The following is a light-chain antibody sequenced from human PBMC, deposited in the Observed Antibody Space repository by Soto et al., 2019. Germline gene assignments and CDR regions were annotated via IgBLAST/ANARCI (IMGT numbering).Light chain of an antibody. CDR2: EVS. CDR3: GSYTSSSTYV. CDR1: SSDVGGYNY. J-gene: IGLJ1*01. V-gene: IGLV2-14*01. Sequence: QSALTQPASVSGSPGQSITISCTGTSSDVGGYNYVSWYQQHPGKAPKVMIYEVSNRPSEVSNRFSGSKSGNTASLTISGLQAEDEADYFCGSYTSSSTYVFGTGTKLTVL.